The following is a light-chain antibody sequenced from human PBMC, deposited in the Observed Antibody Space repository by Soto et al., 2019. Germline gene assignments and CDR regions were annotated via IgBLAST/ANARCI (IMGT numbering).Light chain of an antibody. J-gene: IGLJ1*01. CDR3: ATWDDSLNGFYV. V-gene: IGLV1-44*01. Sequence: QSVLTQPPSASGTPGQRVTISCSGSSYNIGRDTVNWYQQLPGTAPKLLIYRNNQRPSGVPDRFSGSKSGTSASLAISGLRSDDEADYFCATWDDSLNGFYVFGTGTKLTVL. CDR1: SYNIGRDT. CDR2: RNN.